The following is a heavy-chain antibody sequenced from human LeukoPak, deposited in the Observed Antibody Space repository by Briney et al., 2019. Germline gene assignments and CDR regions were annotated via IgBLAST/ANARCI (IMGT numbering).Heavy chain of an antibody. J-gene: IGHJ4*02. V-gene: IGHV3-30*03. D-gene: IGHD5-12*01. CDR3: AREIGWWLEEEY. CDR1: GFTFSSYG. Sequence: HPGGSLRLSCAASGFTFSSYGMHWVRQAPGKGLEWVAVISYDGSNKYYADSVKGRFTISRDNSKNSLYLQMNSLRAEDTAVYYCAREIGWWLEEEYWGQGTLVTVST. CDR2: ISYDGSNK.